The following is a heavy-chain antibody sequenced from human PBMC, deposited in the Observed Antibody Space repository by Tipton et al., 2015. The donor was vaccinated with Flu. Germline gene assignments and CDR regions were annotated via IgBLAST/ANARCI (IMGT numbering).Heavy chain of an antibody. CDR1: GGSFSGYY. CDR2: INHSGST. Sequence: TLSLTCAVYGGSFSGYYWSWIRQPPGKGLEWIGEINHSGSTNYNPSLKSRVTISVDTSKNQFSLKLSSVTAADTAVYYCARVHLRDYDFWSGYGYFDYWGQGTLVTVSS. V-gene: IGHV4-34*01. D-gene: IGHD3-3*01. J-gene: IGHJ4*02. CDR3: ARVHLRDYDFWSGYGYFDY.